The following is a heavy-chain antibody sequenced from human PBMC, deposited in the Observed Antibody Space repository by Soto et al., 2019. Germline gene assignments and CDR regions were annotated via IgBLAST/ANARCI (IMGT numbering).Heavy chain of an antibody. CDR3: ARSRLYITAWEPSDY. CDR1: GYTFTSYG. D-gene: IGHD6-19*01. J-gene: IGHJ4*02. V-gene: IGHV1-18*01. Sequence: QVQLVQSGAEVKKPGASVKVSCKASGYTFTSYGISWVRQAPGQGLEWMGWISAFDGNTHFAQNLQGRVTMTTDTSTTTAYMEVRSLRSDDTAVYYCARSRLYITAWEPSDYWGQGTLVTVSS. CDR2: ISAFDGNT.